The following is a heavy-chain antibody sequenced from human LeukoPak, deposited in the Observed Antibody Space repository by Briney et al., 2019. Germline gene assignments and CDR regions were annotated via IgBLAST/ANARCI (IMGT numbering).Heavy chain of an antibody. CDR3: AKNGLLWFGELLHYFDY. CDR1: GFTFSSYG. D-gene: IGHD3-10*01. CDR2: ISYDGSNK. V-gene: IGHV3-30*18. J-gene: IGHJ4*02. Sequence: GGSLRLSRAASGFTFSSYGMHWVRQAPGKGLEWVAVISYDGSNKYYADSVKGRFTISRDNSKNTLYLQMNSLRAEDTAVYYCAKNGLLWFGELLHYFDYWGQGTLVTVSS.